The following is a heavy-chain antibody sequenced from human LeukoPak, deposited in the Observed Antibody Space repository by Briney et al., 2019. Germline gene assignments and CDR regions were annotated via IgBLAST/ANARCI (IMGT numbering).Heavy chain of an antibody. V-gene: IGHV3-30*04. D-gene: IGHD2-21*02. CDR1: GFTLSSYA. CDR2: ISYDGSNK. J-gene: IGHJ6*02. CDR3: ARDRGVVPAANIVVVTADPGYYGMDV. Sequence: PGGSLRLSCAASGFTLSSYAMHWVRQAPGKGLEWVAVISYDGSNKYYANSVKGRFTISRDNSKNTLYLQMNSLRAEDTAVYYCARDRGVVPAANIVVVTADPGYYGMDVWGQGTTVTVSS.